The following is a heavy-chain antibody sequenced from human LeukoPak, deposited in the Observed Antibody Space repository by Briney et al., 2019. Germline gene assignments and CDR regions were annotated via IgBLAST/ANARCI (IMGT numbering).Heavy chain of an antibody. V-gene: IGHV3-23*01. Sequence: PGGSLRLSCAASGFTFSSYAMSWVRQAPGKGLEWVSAISGSGGSTYYADSVKGRFTISRDNSKNTLYLQMNSLRAEDTAVYYCAKVIRIAVAGPWYFDLWGRGTLVTVSS. J-gene: IGHJ2*01. D-gene: IGHD6-19*01. CDR1: GFTFSSYA. CDR2: ISGSGGST. CDR3: AKVIRIAVAGPWYFDL.